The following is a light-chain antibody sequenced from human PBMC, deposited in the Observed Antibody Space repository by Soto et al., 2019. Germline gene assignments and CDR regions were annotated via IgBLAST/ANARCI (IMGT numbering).Light chain of an antibody. V-gene: IGLV2-14*01. Sequence: QSVLTQPASVSGSPGQSITISCTGTSSDVGGYNYVSWYQQHPGKAPKLMIYDVSNRPSGVSNRFSGSKSGNTASLTISGLQAEDEADYYCCSYTGSTTYVFGIGTKVTVL. CDR3: CSYTGSTTYV. J-gene: IGLJ1*01. CDR2: DVS. CDR1: SSDVGGYNY.